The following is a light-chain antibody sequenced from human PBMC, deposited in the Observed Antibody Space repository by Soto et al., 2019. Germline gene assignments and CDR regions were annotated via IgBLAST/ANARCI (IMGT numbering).Light chain of an antibody. CDR1: QSISNY. J-gene: IGKJ5*01. V-gene: IGKV1-39*01. CDR2: AAS. CDR3: QQSYSTPT. Sequence: DIQMTQSPSSLSASVGDRVTITCRASQSISNYLSWYQQKPGEAPKLLIYAASSLQSGVPSRFSGSGSGTDFTLTISSLQPEDFATYYCQQSYSTPTFGPGTRLEIK.